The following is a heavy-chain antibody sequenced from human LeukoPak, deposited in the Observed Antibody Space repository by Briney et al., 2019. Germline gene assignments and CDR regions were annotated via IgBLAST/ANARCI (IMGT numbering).Heavy chain of an antibody. V-gene: IGHV5-51*01. D-gene: IGHD3-3*01. CDR1: GYSFTTYW. CDR3: GLWSGYFIDY. CDR2: IYPGGSNT. Sequence: GASLKISCKGSGYSFTTYWIGWVRQMPGKGLEWMGIIYPGGSNTRYSPSFQGQVTISADKSFSTTYLQWSSLKASDTAIYYCGLWSGYFIDYWGQGTLVTVSS. J-gene: IGHJ4*02.